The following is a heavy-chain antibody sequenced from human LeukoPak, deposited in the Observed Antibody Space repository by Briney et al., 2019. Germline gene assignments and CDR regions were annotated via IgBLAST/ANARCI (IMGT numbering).Heavy chain of an antibody. Sequence: GGSLRLSCAASGFTFSSYSMNWVRQAPGKGLEWVSSISSSSSYIYYADSVKGRFTISRDNAKNSLYLQMNSLRAEDTAVYYCARRGIQGGFDYWGQGTLVTVSS. CDR2: ISSSSSYI. CDR3: ARRGIQGGFDY. CDR1: GFTFSSYS. D-gene: IGHD5-24*01. J-gene: IGHJ4*02. V-gene: IGHV3-21*01.